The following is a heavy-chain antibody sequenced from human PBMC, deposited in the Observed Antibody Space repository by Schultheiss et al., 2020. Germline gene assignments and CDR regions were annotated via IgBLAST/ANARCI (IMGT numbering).Heavy chain of an antibody. D-gene: IGHD2-15*01. Sequence: GGSLRLSCAASGFTFSSYGMHWVRQAPGKGLEWVAVIWYDGSNKYYADSVKGRFTISRDNSKNTLYLQMNSLRAEDTAVYYCARDGGSQHHYFDYWGQGTLVTVSS. CDR3: ARDGGSQHHYFDY. J-gene: IGHJ4*02. V-gene: IGHV3-33*01. CDR1: GFTFSSYG. CDR2: IWYDGSNK.